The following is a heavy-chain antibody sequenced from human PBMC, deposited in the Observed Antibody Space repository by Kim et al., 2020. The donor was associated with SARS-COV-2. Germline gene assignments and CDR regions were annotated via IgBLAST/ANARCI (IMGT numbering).Heavy chain of an antibody. J-gene: IGHJ6*01. Sequence: GGSLRLSCATSGFTFGGYSMTWIRQPPGKGLQWVAYISGDGGTTYYVDSVKGRFTISRDNSKNSLYLQMDSLTTDDTAVYYCARDSQRDGSRRAASDIWG. CDR3: ARDSQRDGSRRAASDI. V-gene: IGHV3-43*02. CDR1: GFTFGGYS. CDR2: ISGDGGTT. D-gene: IGHD6-25*01.